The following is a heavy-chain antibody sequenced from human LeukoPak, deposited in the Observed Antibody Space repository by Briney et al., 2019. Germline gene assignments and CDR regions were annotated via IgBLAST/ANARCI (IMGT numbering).Heavy chain of an antibody. CDR2: IYYSGST. CDR3: ARTTEGGYTYGYFYYYYMDV. J-gene: IGHJ6*03. D-gene: IGHD5-18*01. V-gene: IGHV4-59*01. CDR1: AGSISSYY. Sequence: SETLSLTCTVSAGSISSYYWSWIRQPPGKGLEWLGYIYYSGSTNYNPSLKSRVTISVDTSKNQFSLKLTSVTAADTAVYYCARTTEGGYTYGYFYYYYMDVWGKGTTVTISS.